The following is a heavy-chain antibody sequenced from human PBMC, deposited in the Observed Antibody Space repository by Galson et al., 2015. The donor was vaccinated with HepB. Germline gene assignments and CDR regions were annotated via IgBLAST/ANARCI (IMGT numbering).Heavy chain of an antibody. D-gene: IGHD4-11*01. CDR3: ARDGEKFYSNYMKWFDP. V-gene: IGHV7-4-1*02. J-gene: IGHJ5*02. CDR1: GYTFTSYA. CDR2: INTNTGNP. Sequence: SVKVSCKASGYTFTSYAMNWVRQAPGKGLEWMGWINTNTGNPTYAQGFTGRFVFSLDTSVSTAYLRISSLKAEDTTVYYCARDGEKFYSNYMKWFDPWGQGTLVTVSS.